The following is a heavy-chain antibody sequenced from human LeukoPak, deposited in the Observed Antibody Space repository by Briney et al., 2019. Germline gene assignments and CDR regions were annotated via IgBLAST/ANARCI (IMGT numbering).Heavy chain of an antibody. CDR3: ARGGRDGYNLYMGDFDY. V-gene: IGHV4-38-2*02. CDR1: GYSIGSGYY. J-gene: IGHJ4*02. D-gene: IGHD5-24*01. Sequence: SETLSLTCTVSGYSIGSGYYWAWIRQPPGKGLEWIASIYHSGSTYYNPSLKSRVTISVDTSTNQFSLKLSSVTAADTAVYYCARGGRDGYNLYMGDFDYWGQGTPVTVSS. CDR2: IYHSGST.